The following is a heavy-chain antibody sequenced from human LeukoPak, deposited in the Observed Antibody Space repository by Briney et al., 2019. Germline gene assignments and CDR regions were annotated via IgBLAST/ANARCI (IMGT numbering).Heavy chain of an antibody. D-gene: IGHD4-23*01. V-gene: IGHV4-59*12. Sequence: MTSETLSLTCTVSGGSISSYYWSWIRQPPGKGLEWIGYIYHSGSTYYNPSLKSRVTISVDRSKNQFSLKLSSVTAADTVVYYCAREGSTVVTPNYFDYWGQGTLVTVSS. CDR2: IYHSGST. CDR3: AREGSTVVTPNYFDY. CDR1: GGSISSYY. J-gene: IGHJ4*02.